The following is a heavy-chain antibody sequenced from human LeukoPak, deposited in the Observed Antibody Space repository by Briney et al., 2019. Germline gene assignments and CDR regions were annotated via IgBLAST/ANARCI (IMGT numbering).Heavy chain of an antibody. D-gene: IGHD6-19*01. CDR2: IYYSGST. J-gene: IGHJ4*02. Sequence: PSETLSLTCTVSGGSISSSSYYWGWIRQPPGKGLEWIGSIYYSGSTYYNPSLKSRVTISVDTSKNQFSLKLSSVTAADTAVYYCASPIAVAGKGFDYWGQGTLVTASS. V-gene: IGHV4-39*01. CDR1: GGSISSSSYY. CDR3: ASPIAVAGKGFDY.